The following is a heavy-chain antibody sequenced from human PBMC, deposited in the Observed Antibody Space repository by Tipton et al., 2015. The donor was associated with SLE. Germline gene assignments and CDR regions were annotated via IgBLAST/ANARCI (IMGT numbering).Heavy chain of an antibody. D-gene: IGHD7-27*01. CDR1: GASISSHY. CDR2: VFYRGNT. J-gene: IGHJ4*01. V-gene: IGHV4-59*11. CDR3: ASQTGNRALGVFFDY. Sequence: TLSLTCTVSGASISSHYWSWIRQPPGKGLEWIGYVFYRGNTRYSPSLNSRVTIAIDTSRRQFTLNLKSVTAADTAVYYCASQTGNRALGVFFDYWGQGTLVTVPS.